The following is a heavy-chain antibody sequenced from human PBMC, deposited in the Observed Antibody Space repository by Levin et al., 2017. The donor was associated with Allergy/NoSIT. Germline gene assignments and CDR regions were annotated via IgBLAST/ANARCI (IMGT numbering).Heavy chain of an antibody. J-gene: IGHJ4*02. CDR2: ISAYNGNT. V-gene: IGHV1-18*01. Sequence: ASVKVSCKTSGYTFTSYGITWMRQAPGQGLEWMGWISAYNGNTDYAQKLQGRVTMTTDTSTSTAYMELRSLRSDDTAVYYCARDVGDYVNNWGYFDYWGQGTLVTVSS. CDR1: GYTFTSYG. CDR3: ARDVGDYVNNWGYFDY. D-gene: IGHD7-27*01.